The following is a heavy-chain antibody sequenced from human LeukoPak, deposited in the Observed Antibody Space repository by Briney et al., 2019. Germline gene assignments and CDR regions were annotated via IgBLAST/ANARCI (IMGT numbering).Heavy chain of an antibody. J-gene: IGHJ4*02. CDR3: AKAFRPMIVVIPSDY. V-gene: IGHV3-23*01. CDR1: GFTFSSYA. D-gene: IGHD3-22*01. Sequence: GGSLRLSCAASGFTFSSYAVSWVRQAPGKGLEWVSAISGSGGSTYYADSVKGRFTISRDNSKNTLYLQMNSLRAEDTAVYYCAKAFRPMIVVIPSDYWGQGTLVTVSS. CDR2: ISGSGGST.